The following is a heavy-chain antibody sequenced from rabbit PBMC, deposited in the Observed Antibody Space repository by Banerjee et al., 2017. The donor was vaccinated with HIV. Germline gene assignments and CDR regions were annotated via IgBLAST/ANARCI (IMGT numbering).Heavy chain of an antibody. CDR2: IYAGSTGTT. Sequence: QEQLEESGGDLVKPEGSLTLTCTASGFSFSSVYWIYWVRQAPGKGLEWIGTIYAGSTGTTDYASWVNGRFTISRSTSLNTVDLKMTSLTVADTATYFCARDLAGVIGWNFNLWGPGTLVTVS. V-gene: IGHV1S45*01. CDR1: GFSFSSVYW. CDR3: ARDLAGVIGWNFNL. J-gene: IGHJ4*01. D-gene: IGHD4-1*01.